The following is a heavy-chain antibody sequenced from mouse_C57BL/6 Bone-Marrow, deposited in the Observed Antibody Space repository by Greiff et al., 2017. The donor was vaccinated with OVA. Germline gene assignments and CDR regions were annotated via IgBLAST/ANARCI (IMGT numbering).Heavy chain of an antibody. CDR2: INSDGGST. CDR3: ARCEGAMDY. CDR1: AYEFPSHD. V-gene: IGHV5-2*01. J-gene: IGHJ4*01. Sequence: VHVKQSGGGLVQPGESLKLSCESNAYEFPSHDMSWVRQTPEKRLELVAAINSDGGSTYYPDTMKRRFIISIDNTKKTLYLQVSSLRSEDTALYYCARCEGAMDYWGQRTSVTVSS.